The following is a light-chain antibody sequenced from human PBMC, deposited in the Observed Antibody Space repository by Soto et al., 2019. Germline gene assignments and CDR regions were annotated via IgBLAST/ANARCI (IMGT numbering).Light chain of an antibody. CDR2: TNN. V-gene: IGLV1-44*01. Sequence: QSVLTQPPSASGTPGQRVIISCSGSSSNIGSHIVNWYQQLPGTAPKLLIYTNNQRPSGVPDRFSGSKSGTSASLAISGLQSEDEADYYCAAWDDSMNGYVSGTRTKVTVL. CDR3: AAWDDSMNGYV. J-gene: IGLJ1*01. CDR1: SSNIGSHI.